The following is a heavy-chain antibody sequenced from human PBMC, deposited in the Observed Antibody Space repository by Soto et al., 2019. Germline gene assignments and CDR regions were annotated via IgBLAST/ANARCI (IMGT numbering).Heavy chain of an antibody. CDR3: AKEMLGYCSSTSCYGADAFDI. CDR2: ISYDGSNK. J-gene: IGHJ3*02. CDR1: GFTFSSYG. D-gene: IGHD2-2*01. Sequence: QVQLVESGGGVVQPGRSLRLSCAASGFTFSSYGMHWVRQAPGKGLEWVAVISYDGSNKYHADSVKGRFTISRDNSKNTLYLQMNSLRAEDTAVYYCAKEMLGYCSSTSCYGADAFDIWGQGTMVTVSS. V-gene: IGHV3-30*18.